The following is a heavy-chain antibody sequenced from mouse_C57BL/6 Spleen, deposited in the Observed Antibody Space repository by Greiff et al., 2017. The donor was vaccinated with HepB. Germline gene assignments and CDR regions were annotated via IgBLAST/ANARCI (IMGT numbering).Heavy chain of an antibody. CDR3: ARGLTRAMDY. J-gene: IGHJ4*01. CDR1: GYTFTSYW. Sequence: VQLQQPGAELVKPGASVKLSCKASGYTFTSYWMHWVKQRPGQGLEWIGMIHPNSGSTNYNEKFKSKATLTVDKSSSPAYMQLSSLTSEDSAVYYCARGLTRAMDYWGQGTSVTVSS. CDR2: IHPNSGST. V-gene: IGHV1-64*01. D-gene: IGHD1-3*01.